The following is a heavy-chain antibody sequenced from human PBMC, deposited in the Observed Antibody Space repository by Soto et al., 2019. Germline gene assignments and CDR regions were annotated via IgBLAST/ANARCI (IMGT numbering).Heavy chain of an antibody. CDR3: ARADDYYYGSGSL. CDR1: GYTFTGFY. D-gene: IGHD3-10*01. V-gene: IGHV1-2*02. Sequence: ASVKVSCKASGYTFTGFYMHWVRQAPGQGLEWMGWINSDDGGTNYALKFQGRVTMTRDTSISSAYMELSSLRPDDTAVYYCARADDYYYGSGSLWGQGTPVTV. J-gene: IGHJ4*02. CDR2: INSDDGGT.